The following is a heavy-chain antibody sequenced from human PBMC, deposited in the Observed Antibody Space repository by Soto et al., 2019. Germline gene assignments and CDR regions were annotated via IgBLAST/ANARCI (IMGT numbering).Heavy chain of an antibody. CDR3: AKPPPGAGGRVTLPAS. V-gene: IGHV3-30*18. J-gene: IGHJ4*02. CDR1: GFTFSSYG. Sequence: SAGSMRLSCAASGFTFSSYGMHWVRQDPGKGLEWVAVISYDGSNKYYADSVKGRFTISRDNSKNTLYLQMNSLRAEDMAVYYSAKPPPGAGGRVTLPASRVQGTLDPGS. CDR2: ISYDGSNK. D-gene: IGHD5-18*01.